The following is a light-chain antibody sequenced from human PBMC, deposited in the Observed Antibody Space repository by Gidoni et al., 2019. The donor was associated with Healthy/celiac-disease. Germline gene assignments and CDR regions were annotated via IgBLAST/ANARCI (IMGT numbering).Light chain of an antibody. V-gene: IGKV1-5*03. CDR2: KAS. CDR1: QSISSW. CDR3: QQYMGWT. Sequence: DIQMTQSPSTLSASVGDRITITCRASQSISSWLAWYQQKPGKAPKLLIYKASSLESGVPSRFSGSGSGTEFTLTISSLQPDDFATYDCQQYMGWTFGQGTKVEIK. J-gene: IGKJ1*01.